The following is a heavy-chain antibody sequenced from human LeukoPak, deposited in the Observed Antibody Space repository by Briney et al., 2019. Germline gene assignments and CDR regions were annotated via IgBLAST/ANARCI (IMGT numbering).Heavy chain of an antibody. D-gene: IGHD3-16*01. V-gene: IGHV3-48*03. CDR1: GFTFSSYA. CDR3: ARARLTDYVWGRRTFDI. CDR2: ISSSGSTI. Sequence: GGSLRLSCAASGFTFSSYAMSWVRQAPGKGLEWVSYISSSGSTIYYADSVKGRFTISRDNAKKSLYLQMNSLRAEDTAVYYCARARLTDYVWGRRTFDIWGQGTMVTISS. J-gene: IGHJ3*02.